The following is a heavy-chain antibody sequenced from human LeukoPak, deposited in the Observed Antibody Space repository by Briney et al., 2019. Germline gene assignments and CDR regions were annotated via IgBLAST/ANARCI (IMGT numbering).Heavy chain of an antibody. CDR1: GDSISSDDYY. J-gene: IGHJ6*03. CDR3: SGSGSYYKRYMDV. CDR2: FSASGNS. D-gene: IGHD3-10*01. Sequence: PSQTLSLTCTVSGDSISSDDYYWSWIRQPAGKGLEWIGRFSASGNSNYNPSLKSRLTISVDTSKNQFSLKLSSVTAADTAVYYCSGSGSYYKRYMDVWGKGTTVTISS. V-gene: IGHV4-61*02.